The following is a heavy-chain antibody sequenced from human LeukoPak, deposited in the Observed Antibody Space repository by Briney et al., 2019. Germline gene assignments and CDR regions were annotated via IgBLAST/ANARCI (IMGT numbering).Heavy chain of an antibody. V-gene: IGHV3-48*03. CDR1: GFTFSSFE. D-gene: IGHD3-22*01. J-gene: IGHJ4*02. Sequence: PGGSLRLSCAASGFTFSSFEMDWVRQAPGKGLEWVSYISNSGSTIYYADSVKGRFTISRDNAKNSLYLQMTSLRADSMTLYFCARTTYYYANSGSSPVDYWGQGTLVTVSS. CDR3: ARTTYYYANSGSSPVDY. CDR2: ISNSGSTI.